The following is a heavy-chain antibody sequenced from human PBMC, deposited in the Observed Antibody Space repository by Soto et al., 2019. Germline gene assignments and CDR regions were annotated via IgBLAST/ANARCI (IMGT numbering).Heavy chain of an antibody. V-gene: IGHV4-31*03. J-gene: IGHJ4*02. CDR2: IYYSGST. D-gene: IGHD5-18*01. CDR3: ARDNTAIAGFDY. Sequence: SETLSLTCTVSGGSISSGGYYWSWIRQHPGKGLEWIGYIYYSGSTYYNPSLKSRVTISVDTSKNQFSLKLSSVTAADTAVYYCARDNTAIAGFDYWGQGTLVTVSS. CDR1: GGSISSGGYY.